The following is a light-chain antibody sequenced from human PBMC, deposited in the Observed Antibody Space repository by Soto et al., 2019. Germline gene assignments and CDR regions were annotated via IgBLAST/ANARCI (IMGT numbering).Light chain of an antibody. J-gene: IGKJ4*01. CDR1: QSLLHTDGKDH. Sequence: VLSQTPLSLSVTPGQPASISCRSNQSLLHTDGKDHLYWFLQKPGQPPQLLIYEVSNRFSGVTERFSGSGSGADFTLKISRVEAEDVGVYYCMKSTYLPLTFGGGTKVEIK. CDR3: MKSTYLPLT. V-gene: IGKV2D-29*01. CDR2: EVS.